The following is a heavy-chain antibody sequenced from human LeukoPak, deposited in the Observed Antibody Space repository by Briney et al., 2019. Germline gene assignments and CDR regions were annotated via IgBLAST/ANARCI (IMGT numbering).Heavy chain of an antibody. Sequence: ASVKVSCKASGYTFTGYYMHWVRQAPGQGLEWMGRINPNSGGTNYAQKFQGRVTMTRDTSISTAYMELSSLRSDDTAVYYCARVPEWFGELLEHFVYWGQGTLVTVSS. V-gene: IGHV1-2*06. J-gene: IGHJ4*02. CDR3: ARVPEWFGELLEHFVY. D-gene: IGHD3-10*01. CDR2: INPNSGGT. CDR1: GYTFTGYY.